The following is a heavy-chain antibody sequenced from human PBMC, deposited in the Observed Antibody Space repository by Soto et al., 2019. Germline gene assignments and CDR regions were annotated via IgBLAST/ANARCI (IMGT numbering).Heavy chain of an antibody. CDR1: GFSFKDYY. CDR2: ITSSGGNA. CDR3: ARDMYNNSVNHLDL. J-gene: IGHJ5*02. D-gene: IGHD1-20*01. Sequence: VGSLRLSCAASGFSFKDYYMTWMRQTPEKGLEWISTITSSGGNAYYAASVKGRVTISRDNAHNSLYLQMSGLRAEDTALYYCARDMYNNSVNHLDLWRKATLLTVS. V-gene: IGHV3-11*01.